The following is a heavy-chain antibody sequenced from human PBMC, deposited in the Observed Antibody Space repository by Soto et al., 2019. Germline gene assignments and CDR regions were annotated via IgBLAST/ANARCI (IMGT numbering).Heavy chain of an antibody. Sequence: QVQLQESGPGLVKPSETLSLTCTVSGGSISRYYWSWIRQPPGKGLEWIGYIYYSGRTNYNPSLKSRVTISVDTSKNQFSLKLSSVTAADTAVYYCARHHDSWGQGTLVTVSS. J-gene: IGHJ4*02. V-gene: IGHV4-59*08. CDR2: IYYSGRT. CDR1: GGSISRYY. CDR3: ARHHDS.